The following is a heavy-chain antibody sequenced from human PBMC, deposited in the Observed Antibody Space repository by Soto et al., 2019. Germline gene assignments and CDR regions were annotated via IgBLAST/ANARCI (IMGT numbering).Heavy chain of an antibody. CDR2: FINGVNR. D-gene: IGHD6-19*01. J-gene: IGHJ4*02. CDR1: LFILSNHA. Sequence: SLRLSCSASLFILSNHAMSWVLQSPFKLLGFFSGFINGVNRYYADSVKGRFTISRDNSKNTLYLQMNSLRAEDTAIYYCAKDAYASGWYYFDYWGQGTLVTVSS. CDR3: AKDAYASGWYYFDY. V-gene: IGHV3-23*01.